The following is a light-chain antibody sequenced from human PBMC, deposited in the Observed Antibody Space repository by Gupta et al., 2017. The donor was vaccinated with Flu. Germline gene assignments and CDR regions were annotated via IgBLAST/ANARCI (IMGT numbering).Light chain of an antibody. CDR3: SALTGSTVL. CDR1: SSVFVSYDY. V-gene: IGLV2-8*01. J-gene: IGLJ3*02. CDR2: KVK. Sequence: TSSVFVSYDYVSWYQPLPGTALSIMIYKVKTRASAVPDRCSGSKSGNTASMTVSGIQAEDEAYYYSSALTGSTVLFGGGTHLIVL.